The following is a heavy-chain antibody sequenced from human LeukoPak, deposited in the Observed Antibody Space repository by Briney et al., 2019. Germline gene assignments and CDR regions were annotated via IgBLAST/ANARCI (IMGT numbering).Heavy chain of an antibody. CDR1: GGTFSSYA. CDR2: IIPIFGTA. V-gene: IGHV1-69*13. J-gene: IGHJ6*03. D-gene: IGHD1-26*01. Sequence: SVKVSCKASGGTFSSYAISWVRQAPGQGLEWMRGIIPIFGTANYAQKFQGRVTITADESTSTAYMELSSLRSEDTAVYYCARDRGSYDSSGYYMDVWGKGTTVTVSS. CDR3: ARDRGSYDSSGYYMDV.